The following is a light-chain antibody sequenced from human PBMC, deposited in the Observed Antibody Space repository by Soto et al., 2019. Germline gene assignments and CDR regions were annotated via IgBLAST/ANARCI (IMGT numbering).Light chain of an antibody. CDR1: SSDVGGYNY. J-gene: IGLJ2*01. CDR2: EVS. CDR3: SSYTSTSTLVV. Sequence: QSVLTQPASVSGSPGQSITISCTGTSSDVGGYNYVSWYQQHPGKAPKLMIYEVSNRPSGVSNRFSGSKSGNTASLTISGLQAEDEADYYCSSYTSTSTLVVFGGETQVTVL. V-gene: IGLV2-14*01.